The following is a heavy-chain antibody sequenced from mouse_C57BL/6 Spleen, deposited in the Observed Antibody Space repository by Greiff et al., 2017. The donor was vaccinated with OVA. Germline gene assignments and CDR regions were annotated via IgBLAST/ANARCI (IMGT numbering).Heavy chain of an antibody. CDR2: IYPGSGST. Sequence: VQLQESGAELVKPGASVKMSCKASGYTFTSYWITWVKQRPGQGLEWIGDIYPGSGSTNYNEKFKSKATLTVDTSSSTAYMQLSSLTSEDSAVYDSARKSPRASGLAYWGQGTLVTVSA. J-gene: IGHJ3*01. CDR3: ARKSPRASGLAY. V-gene: IGHV1-55*01. D-gene: IGHD6-1*01. CDR1: GYTFTSYW.